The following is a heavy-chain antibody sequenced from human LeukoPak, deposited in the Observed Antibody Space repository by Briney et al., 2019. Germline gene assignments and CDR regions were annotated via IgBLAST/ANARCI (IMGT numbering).Heavy chain of an antibody. J-gene: IGHJ5*02. CDR3: ARDGTYYDFWSGYYSDNWFDP. CDR1: GFTFSSYA. Sequence: GGSLSLSCAASGFTFSSYAMHWVRPAPGKGLEWVAVISYDGSNKYYADSVKGRFTISRDNSKNTLYLQMNSLRAEDTAVYYCARDGTYYDFWSGYYSDNWFDPWGQGTLVTVSS. CDR2: ISYDGSNK. V-gene: IGHV3-30-3*01. D-gene: IGHD3-3*01.